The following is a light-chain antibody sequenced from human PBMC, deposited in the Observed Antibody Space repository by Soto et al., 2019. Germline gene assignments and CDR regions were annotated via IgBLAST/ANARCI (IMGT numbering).Light chain of an antibody. V-gene: IGKV3-15*01. Sequence: EPVLTQSPTPHSVSTGERASLSCKACQSASNTLAWYQEKPAQAAGLLIFDASTRATGILARFSGSGSGTEFTLTISNLQSEDFEGYYCQQYNSYLWTFCQGTKVDIK. CDR2: DAS. J-gene: IGKJ1*01. CDR3: QQYNSYLWT. CDR1: QSASNT.